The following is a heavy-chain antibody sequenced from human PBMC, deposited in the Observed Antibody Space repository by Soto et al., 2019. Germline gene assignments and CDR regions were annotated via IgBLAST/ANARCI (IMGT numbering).Heavy chain of an antibody. V-gene: IGHV4-31*03. CDR3: ARDEWEQKGGHAFDI. CDR1: GGSISSGCYY. Sequence: QVQLPESGPGLVKPSQTLSLTCTVSGGSISSGCYYWSWIRQHPGKGLECIGYIYYSGSTYYNPYLKSRVIISVDTSKNQFSLKLSSVTAADTAVYYCARDEWEQKGGHAFDIWGQGTMVTVSS. J-gene: IGHJ3*02. CDR2: IYYSGST. D-gene: IGHD1-26*01.